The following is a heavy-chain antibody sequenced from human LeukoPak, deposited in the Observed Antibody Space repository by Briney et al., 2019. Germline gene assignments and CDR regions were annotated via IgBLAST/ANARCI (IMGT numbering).Heavy chain of an antibody. Sequence: SETLSLXCTVSGDSISSSTYYWGWIRQSPGKGLEWIGSIYYSGSTYYNPSLKSRVTISVDTSKNRFSLKLSSVTAADTAMYYCAKHDPEPRPPDYWGQGTLVTVSS. J-gene: IGHJ4*02. CDR3: AKHDPEPRPPDY. CDR2: IYYSGST. CDR1: GDSISSSTYY. V-gene: IGHV4-39*01. D-gene: IGHD1-14*01.